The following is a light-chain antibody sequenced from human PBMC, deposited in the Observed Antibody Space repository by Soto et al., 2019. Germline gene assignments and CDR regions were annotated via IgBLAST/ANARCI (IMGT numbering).Light chain of an antibody. V-gene: IGKV3-20*01. J-gene: IGKJ1*01. Sequence: ELVLTQSPVALSLSSGERATLSCRASQSVSSTLLTWYQQKPGQAPRLLLYGVSSRATGIPDRFSGSVSGTDFTLSISRVEPEDFAVYFCQHYGDSSWTFGQGSRVEIK. CDR3: QHYGDSSWT. CDR1: QSVSSTL. CDR2: GVS.